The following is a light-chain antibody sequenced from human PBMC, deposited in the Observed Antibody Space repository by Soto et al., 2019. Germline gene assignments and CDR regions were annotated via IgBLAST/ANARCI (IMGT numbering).Light chain of an antibody. CDR3: QQYNDWPPLT. CDR2: GAS. CDR1: QSVNSN. V-gene: IGKV3-15*01. Sequence: EIVMTQSPATLSVSPGERATLSCRASQSVNSNLAWYQQKPGQAPRLLIYGASTRATGIPARFSGGGSGTEFTLTISSLQSEDFAVYYCQQYNDWPPLTFGGGTQVEIK. J-gene: IGKJ4*01.